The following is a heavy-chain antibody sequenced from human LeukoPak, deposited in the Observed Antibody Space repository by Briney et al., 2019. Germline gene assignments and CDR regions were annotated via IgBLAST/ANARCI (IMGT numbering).Heavy chain of an antibody. V-gene: IGHV1-2*02. D-gene: IGHD2-15*01. CDR2: INPNNGGT. J-gene: IGHJ5*02. CDR3: ARASSLYCSGGSCYNWFDP. Sequence: ASVKVSCKASGYTFTGYYMHWVRQAPGQGLEWMGWINPNNGGTNYAQKFQGRVTMTRDTSISTAYMELSRLRSDDTAVYYCARASSLYCSGGSCYNWFDPWGQGTLVTVSS. CDR1: GYTFTGYY.